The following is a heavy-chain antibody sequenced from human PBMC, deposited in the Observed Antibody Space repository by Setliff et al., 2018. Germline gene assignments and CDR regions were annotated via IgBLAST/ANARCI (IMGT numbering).Heavy chain of an antibody. CDR3: ARAGDAAAGRKGVFEY. V-gene: IGHV1-46*01. CDR1: GDTFSTYA. J-gene: IGHJ4*02. D-gene: IGHD6-13*01. CDR2: INPGGGSA. Sequence: GASVKVSCKASGDTFSTYALSWVRQAPGQGLEWMGIINPGGGSASIVQKFQGRVTMTRDTSTGTVYMELTSLKSEDTAVYYCARAGDAAAGRKGVFEYWGQGSLVTVSS.